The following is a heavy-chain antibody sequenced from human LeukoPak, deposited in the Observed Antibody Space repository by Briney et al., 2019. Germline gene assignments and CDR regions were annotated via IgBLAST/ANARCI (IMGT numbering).Heavy chain of an antibody. CDR1: GFTFSSYA. V-gene: IGHV3-30-3*01. D-gene: IGHD2-2*01. Sequence: PGGSLRLSCAASGFTFSSYAMHWVRQAPGKGLEWVAVISYDGSNTYYADSVRGRFTISRDNSKNTLYLQMNSLRAEDTAVYYCARDRDCGSTSCFNAFDIWGQGTMVTVSS. J-gene: IGHJ3*02. CDR2: ISYDGSNT. CDR3: ARDRDCGSTSCFNAFDI.